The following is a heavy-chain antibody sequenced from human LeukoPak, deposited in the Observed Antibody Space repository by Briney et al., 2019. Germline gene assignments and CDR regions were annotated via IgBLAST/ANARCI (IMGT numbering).Heavy chain of an antibody. CDR3: AKESIRWSFDY. D-gene: IGHD4-23*01. CDR1: GGSFNGYY. Sequence: SETLSLTCAVYGGSFNGYYWSWIRQPPGKGLEWIGEIKHTGSTNYNPSLKSRVTISVDTSKIQFSLRLSSVTAADTAVYYCAKESIRWSFDYWGQGTLLTVSS. V-gene: IGHV4-34*01. J-gene: IGHJ4*02. CDR2: IKHTGST.